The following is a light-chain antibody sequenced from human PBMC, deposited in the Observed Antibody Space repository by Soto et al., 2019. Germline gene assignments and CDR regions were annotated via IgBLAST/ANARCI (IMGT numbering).Light chain of an antibody. V-gene: IGKV3-20*01. J-gene: IGKJ1*01. CDR2: GAS. CDR1: QSVSSSY. Sequence: EIVLTQSPGTLSLSPGERATLSCRASQSVSSSYLAWYQQKPGQAPRLLIYGASSRATGIPARFSGCGSGTEFTLTINSLAPEDFAIYYCHQRQSWPRTFGQGTKVDIK. CDR3: HQRQSWPRT.